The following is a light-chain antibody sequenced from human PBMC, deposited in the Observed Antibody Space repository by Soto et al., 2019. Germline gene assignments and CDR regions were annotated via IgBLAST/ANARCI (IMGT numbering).Light chain of an antibody. Sequence: DIQMTQSPSTLSASVGDRVTITCRASQSISSWLAWFQQTPGKAPKLLMYDASSLESGVQSRFSGSGSGTEFTLTISSLQPDDFATYYCQQYGTYLWTFGQGTRVEIK. CDR2: DAS. V-gene: IGKV1-5*01. CDR1: QSISSW. CDR3: QQYGTYLWT. J-gene: IGKJ1*01.